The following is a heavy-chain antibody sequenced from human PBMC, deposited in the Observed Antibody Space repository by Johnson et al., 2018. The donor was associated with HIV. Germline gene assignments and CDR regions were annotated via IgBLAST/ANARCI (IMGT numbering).Heavy chain of an antibody. CDR3: AVETDYGPPNAFDI. CDR2: IYSGGST. D-gene: IGHD4-17*01. Sequence: VQLVESGGGLIQPGGSLRLSCAAYGFTVSSNYMSWVRQAPGKGLEWVSVIYSGGSTYNADSVKGRFTISRDNSKNTLYLQMHSLRAEATAVDYCAVETDYGPPNAFDIWGQGTMVTVSS. J-gene: IGHJ3*02. CDR1: GFTVSSNY. V-gene: IGHV3-53*01.